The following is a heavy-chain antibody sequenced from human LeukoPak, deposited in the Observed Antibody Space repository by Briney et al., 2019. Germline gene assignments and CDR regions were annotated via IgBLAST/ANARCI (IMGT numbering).Heavy chain of an antibody. V-gene: IGHV4-34*01. Sequence: SETLSLTCAVYGGSFSGYYWSWIRQPPGKGLEWIGEINHSGSTNYNPSLKSRVTISVDTSKNQFSLKLSSVTAADTAVYYCARGPAYYDFWSGYYKGCLKPFDYWGQGTLVTVSS. CDR1: GGSFSGYY. CDR2: INHSGST. CDR3: ARGPAYYDFWSGYYKGCLKPFDY. D-gene: IGHD3-3*01. J-gene: IGHJ4*02.